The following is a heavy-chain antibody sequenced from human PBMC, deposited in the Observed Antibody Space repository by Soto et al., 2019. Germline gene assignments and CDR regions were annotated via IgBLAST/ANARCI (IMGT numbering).Heavy chain of an antibody. CDR2: MNSGSGDT. Sequence: VPVKVAWKAAGYTFTNNDVTWVRQATEQGVEGMGWMNSGSGDTGYSQKFQGIVTMTRNISIATAYMEQSSLRSENTPIYYCARMASFGSLNWFDPWGQGTLDSVS. CDR3: ARMASFGSLNWFDP. J-gene: IGHJ5*02. V-gene: IGHV1-8*01. CDR1: GYTFTNND. D-gene: IGHD5-18*01.